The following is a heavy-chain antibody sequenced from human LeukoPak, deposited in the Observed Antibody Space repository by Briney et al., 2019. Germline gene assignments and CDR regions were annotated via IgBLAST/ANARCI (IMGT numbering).Heavy chain of an antibody. CDR2: IKQDGSEK. CDR1: GFTFSSYW. D-gene: IGHD2-2*01. J-gene: IGHJ6*03. CDR3: ARASSHIVVVPAAMSAGLYYYYYMDV. V-gene: IGHV3-7*01. Sequence: GGSLRLSCAASGFTFSSYWMSWVRQAPGKGLEWVANIKQDGSEKYYVDSVKGRFTISRDNAKNSLYLQKNSLRAEDTAVYYCARASSHIVVVPAAMSAGLYYYYYMDVWGKGTTVTVSS.